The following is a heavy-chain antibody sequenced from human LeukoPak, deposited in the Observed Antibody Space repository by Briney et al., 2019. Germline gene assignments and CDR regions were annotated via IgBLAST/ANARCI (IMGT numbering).Heavy chain of an antibody. J-gene: IGHJ3*01. D-gene: IGHD3-10*01. V-gene: IGHV4-4*07. CDR2: IYTSGST. CDR1: GGSISSYY. Sequence: SETLSLTCTVSGGSISSYYWSWIRQPAGKGPEWIGRIYTSGSTNYNPSLKSRVTMSVDTSKNQFSLQLKSVTPEDTALYYCARGGLIRGTLNSLIAFDLWGQGIMVTVSS. CDR3: ARGGLIRGTLNSLIAFDL.